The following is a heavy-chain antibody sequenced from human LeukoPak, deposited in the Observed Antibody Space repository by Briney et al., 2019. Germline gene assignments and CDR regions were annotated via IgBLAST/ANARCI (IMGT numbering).Heavy chain of an antibody. CDR2: ISYDGSNK. J-gene: IGHJ3*02. V-gene: IGHV3-30-3*01. CDR1: GFTFSSYA. CDR3: ARDSENSGSYKDAFDI. D-gene: IGHD1-26*01. Sequence: GGSLRLSCAASGFTFSSYAMHWVRQAPGKGLEWVAVISYDGSNKYYADSVKGRFTISRNNSKNTLYLQMNSLRAEDTAVYYCARDSENSGSYKDAFDIWGQGTMVTVSS.